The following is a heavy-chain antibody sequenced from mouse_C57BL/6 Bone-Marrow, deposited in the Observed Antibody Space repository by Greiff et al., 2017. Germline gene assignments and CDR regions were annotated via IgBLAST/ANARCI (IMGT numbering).Heavy chain of an antibody. CDR2: ISSGGDYI. Sequence: EVKLVESGEGLVKPGGSLKLSCAASGFTFSSYAMSWVRQTPEKRLEWVAYISSGGDYIYYADTVKGRFTISSDNARNTLYLQMSSLKSEDTAMYYCTTGPYYGRFWGQGTTLTVSS. D-gene: IGHD1-1*01. V-gene: IGHV5-9-1*02. CDR1: GFTFSSYA. CDR3: TTGPYYGRF. J-gene: IGHJ2*01.